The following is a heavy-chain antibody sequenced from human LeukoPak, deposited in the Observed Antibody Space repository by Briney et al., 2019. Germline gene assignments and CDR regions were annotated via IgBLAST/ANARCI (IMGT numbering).Heavy chain of an antibody. CDR2: ISAYNGNT. Sequence: ASVKVSCKASGYTFTSYGISWVRQAPGQGLEWMGWISAYNGNTNYAQKLQGRVTMTRDTSISTAYMEVSRLRSDDTAVYYCAREDSSGYDYWGQGTLVTVSS. J-gene: IGHJ4*02. CDR1: GYTFTSYG. V-gene: IGHV1-18*01. CDR3: AREDSSGYDY. D-gene: IGHD3-22*01.